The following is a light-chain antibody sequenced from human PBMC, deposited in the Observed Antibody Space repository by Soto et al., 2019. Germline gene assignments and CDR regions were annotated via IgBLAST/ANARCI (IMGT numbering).Light chain of an antibody. V-gene: IGKV3-15*01. Sequence: EVVMTQSPATLSVSPGEKATLSCRASHIVSNNLAWYQQKPGQAPRLLIYFASTRATGIPARFSGSGSGTEFTLTISSLQSEDFAVYYCQHYNKWPLTFGGGTEVETK. CDR1: HIVSNN. CDR3: QHYNKWPLT. CDR2: FAS. J-gene: IGKJ4*01.